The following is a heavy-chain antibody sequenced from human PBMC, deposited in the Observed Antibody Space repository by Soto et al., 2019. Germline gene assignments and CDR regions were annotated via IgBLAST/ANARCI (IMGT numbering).Heavy chain of an antibody. Sequence: QVQLVESGGGVVQPGRSLRLSCAASGFTFSSYGMHWVRQAPGKGLEWVAVISYDGSNKYYADSVKGRFTISRDNSKTTLYLQMNSLRAEDTAVYYCAKEPPLVDSSGWPYGMDVWGQGTTVTVSS. D-gene: IGHD6-19*01. V-gene: IGHV3-30*18. CDR1: GFTFSSYG. J-gene: IGHJ6*02. CDR2: ISYDGSNK. CDR3: AKEPPLVDSSGWPYGMDV.